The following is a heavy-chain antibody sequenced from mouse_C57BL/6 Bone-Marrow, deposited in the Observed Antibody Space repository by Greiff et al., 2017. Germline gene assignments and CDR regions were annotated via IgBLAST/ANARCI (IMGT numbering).Heavy chain of an antibody. D-gene: IGHD1-1*01. V-gene: IGHV14-4*01. Sequence: VQLKQSGAELVRPGASVKLSCTASGFNIKDDYMHWVKQRPDQGLEWIGWIDPENGDTEYASKFQGKATITADTSSNTAYLQLSSLTSEDTAVYYCTPYYGLDYWGQGTTLTVSS. J-gene: IGHJ2*01. CDR2: IDPENGDT. CDR3: TPYYGLDY. CDR1: GFNIKDDY.